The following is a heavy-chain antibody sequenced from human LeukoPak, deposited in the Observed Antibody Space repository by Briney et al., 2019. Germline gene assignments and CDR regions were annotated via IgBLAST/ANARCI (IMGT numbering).Heavy chain of an antibody. CDR2: ISYDGSNK. V-gene: IGHV3-30*04. J-gene: IGHJ6*02. CDR3: IRGAASGSYYGFDV. Sequence: GGSLRLSCAASRFTFSSYAMHWVRQAPGKGLEWVAVISYDGSNKYYAESVKGRFTISRDNSKNTLYLQMNSLKTEDTAVYYCIRGAASGSYYGFDVWGQGATVTVSS. CDR1: RFTFSSYA. D-gene: IGHD1-26*01.